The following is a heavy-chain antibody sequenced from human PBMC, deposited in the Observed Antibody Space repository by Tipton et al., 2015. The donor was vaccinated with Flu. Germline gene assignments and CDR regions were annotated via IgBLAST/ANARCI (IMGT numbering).Heavy chain of an antibody. D-gene: IGHD2-15*01. J-gene: IGHJ4*02. Sequence: SLRLSCAASGFTLGSYWMTWVRQAPGKGLEWVANINQDGSSKYYVDSVEGRFTISRDNSWNTLYLQMNSLRDEDTAIYYCAIGGLGRYCSGGSCQNWGQGTLVTVSS. V-gene: IGHV3-7*03. CDR1: GFTLGSYW. CDR2: INQDGSSK. CDR3: AIGGLGRYCSGGSCQN.